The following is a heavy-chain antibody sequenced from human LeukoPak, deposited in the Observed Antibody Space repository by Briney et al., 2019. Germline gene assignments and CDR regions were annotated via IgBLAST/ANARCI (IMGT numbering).Heavy chain of an antibody. Sequence: ASVKVSCKASGYTFTSYGISWVRQAPGQGLEWMGIINPSGGSTSYAQKFQGRVTMTRDTSTSTVYMELSSLRSEDTAVYYCARGETTVTTRFDYWGQGTLVTVSS. CDR3: ARGETTVTTRFDY. V-gene: IGHV1-46*01. CDR2: INPSGGST. D-gene: IGHD4-17*01. J-gene: IGHJ4*02. CDR1: GYTFTSYG.